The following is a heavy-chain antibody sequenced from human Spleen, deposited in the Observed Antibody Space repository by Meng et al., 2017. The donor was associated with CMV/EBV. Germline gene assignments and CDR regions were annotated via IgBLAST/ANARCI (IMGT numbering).Heavy chain of an antibody. Sequence: GESLKISCAASGFTFSDYAMSWVRQAPGKGLESVSIIYSGGTTSYYANSVKGRFTISRDRSRSTLYLRMNSLRAEDTAVYYCAKIRNSPGAGWEYYFDYWGQGTLVTVSS. V-gene: IGHV3-23*03. CDR3: AKIRNSPGAGWEYYFDY. CDR1: GFTFSDYA. CDR2: IYSGGTTS. J-gene: IGHJ4*02. D-gene: IGHD1-26*01.